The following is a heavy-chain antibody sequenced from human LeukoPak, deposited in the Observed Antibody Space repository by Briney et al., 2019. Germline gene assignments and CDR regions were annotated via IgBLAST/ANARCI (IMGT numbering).Heavy chain of an antibody. CDR3: ARVGEGSFDI. CDR1: GGSISTYY. D-gene: IGHD3-16*01. V-gene: IGHV4-59*01. CDR2: VYYTGST. J-gene: IGHJ3*02. Sequence: SGTLSLTCTVSGGSISTYYWSWIRQPPGKGLEWIGYVYYTGSTKNNPSVKSRVTISVDTSKNQFSLRLTFVTAADTAVYYCARVGEGSFDIWGQGTLVTVSS.